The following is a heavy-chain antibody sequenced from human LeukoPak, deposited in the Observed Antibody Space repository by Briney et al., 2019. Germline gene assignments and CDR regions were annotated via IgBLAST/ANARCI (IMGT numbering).Heavy chain of an antibody. CDR3: AREGVAAAGDFDY. CDR1: GYTFTNYY. J-gene: IGHJ4*02. CDR2: INPSGGST. Sequence: ASVKVSCKASGYTFTNYYMHWVRQAPGQGLEWMGMINPSGGSTSYAQKFQGRVTMTRDTSTSTVYMELSSLRSEDTAVYYCAREGVAAAGDFDYWGQGTLVTVSS. V-gene: IGHV1-46*01. D-gene: IGHD6-13*01.